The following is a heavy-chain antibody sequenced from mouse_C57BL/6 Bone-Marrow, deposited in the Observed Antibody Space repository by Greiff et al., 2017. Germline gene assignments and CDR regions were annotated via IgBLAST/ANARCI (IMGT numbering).Heavy chain of an antibody. J-gene: IGHJ3*01. CDR2: IYPGDGDT. CDR3: ARGGYYGNYPFAY. CDR1: GYAFSSSW. Sequence: VMLVESGPELVKPGASVKISFKASGYAFSSSWMHWVKHRPGKGLAWIGRIYPGDGDTNYNVNFKGKATLTADKSSCTAYMQLSSLTSEDSAVYFCARGGYYGNYPFAYWGQGTLVSVSA. V-gene: IGHV1-82*01. D-gene: IGHD2-1*01.